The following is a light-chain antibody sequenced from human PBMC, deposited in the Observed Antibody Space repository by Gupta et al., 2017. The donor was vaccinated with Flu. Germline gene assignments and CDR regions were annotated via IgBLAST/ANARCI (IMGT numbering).Light chain of an antibody. Sequence: DIEMTQSPAPLSVSLGDRATLSCRASQGVGTRLDWYQQRPGQAPRLLIHGASTRAAGIPARFKGSGSGTAFTLTISSLQSEDFAVYYCNQYNKWPPGTFGPGTMVDIK. CDR1: QGVGTR. CDR2: GAS. V-gene: IGKV3-15*01. J-gene: IGKJ3*01. CDR3: NQYNKWPPGT.